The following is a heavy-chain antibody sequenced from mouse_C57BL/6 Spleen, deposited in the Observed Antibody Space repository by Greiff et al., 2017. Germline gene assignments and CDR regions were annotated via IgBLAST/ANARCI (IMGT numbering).Heavy chain of an antibody. CDR1: GFTFSDYG. V-gene: IGHV5-17*01. D-gene: IGHD2-3*01. CDR3: GRPYYDGYYDSYAMDY. Sequence: EVKVVESGGGLVKPGGSLKLSCAASGFTFSDYGMHWVRQAPEKGLEWVAYISSGSSTIYYADTVKGRFTISRDNAKNTLFLQMTSLRSEDTAMYYCGRPYYDGYYDSYAMDYWGQGTSVTVSS. CDR2: ISSGSSTI. J-gene: IGHJ4*01.